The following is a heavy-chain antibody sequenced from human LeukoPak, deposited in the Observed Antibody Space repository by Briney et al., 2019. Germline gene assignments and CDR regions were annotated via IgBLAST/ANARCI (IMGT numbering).Heavy chain of an antibody. J-gene: IGHJ4*02. CDR1: GDSISTYY. CDR2: IDYRGST. D-gene: IGHD6-19*01. CDR3: ARVGYSSGWHEIDY. Sequence: PSETLSLTCTVSGDSISTYYWSWIRQPPGKGLEWIAYIDYRGSTTYNPSLRSRVTISVDTSRNQFSLKLSSVTAADTAVYYCARVGYSSGWHEIDYWGQGTLVTVSS. V-gene: IGHV4-59*01.